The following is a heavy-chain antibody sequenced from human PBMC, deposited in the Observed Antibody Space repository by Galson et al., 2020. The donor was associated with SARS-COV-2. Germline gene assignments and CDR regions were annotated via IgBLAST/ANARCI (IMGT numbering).Heavy chain of an antibody. CDR3: AREARENYYYYYYMDV. CDR2: ISAYNGNT. CDR1: GYTFTSYG. J-gene: IGHJ6*03. V-gene: IGHV1-18*01. D-gene: IGHD1-26*01. Sequence: ASVKVSCKASGYTFTSYGISWVRQAPGQGLEWMGWISAYNGNTNYAQKLQGRVTMTTDTSTSTAYMELRSLRSDDTAVYYCAREARENYYYYYYMDVWGKGTTVTISS.